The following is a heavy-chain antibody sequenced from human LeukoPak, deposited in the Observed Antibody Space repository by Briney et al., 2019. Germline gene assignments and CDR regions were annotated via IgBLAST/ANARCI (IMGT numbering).Heavy chain of an antibody. CDR3: ARSDGGYYYDSSGYPIDY. Sequence: ASVKVPCKASGYTFTSYGTSWVRQAPGQGLEWMGWISAYNGNTNYAQKLQGRVTMTTDTSTSTAYMELRSLRSDDTAVYYCARSDGGYYYDSSGYPIDYWGQGTLVTVSS. CDR1: GYTFTSYG. CDR2: ISAYNGNT. V-gene: IGHV1-18*01. J-gene: IGHJ4*02. D-gene: IGHD3-22*01.